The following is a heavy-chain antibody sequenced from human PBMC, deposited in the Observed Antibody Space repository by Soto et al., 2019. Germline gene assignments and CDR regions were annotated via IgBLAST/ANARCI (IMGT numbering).Heavy chain of an antibody. Sequence: GGSLRLSCAASGFTFSSYAMSWVRQAPGKGLEWVSAISGSGGSTYYADSVKGRFTTSRDNSKNTLYLQMNSLRAEDTAVYYCAKILVVVVAANPIDYWGQGTLVTGSS. V-gene: IGHV3-23*01. CDR2: ISGSGGST. CDR1: GFTFSSYA. D-gene: IGHD2-15*01. CDR3: AKILVVVVAANPIDY. J-gene: IGHJ4*02.